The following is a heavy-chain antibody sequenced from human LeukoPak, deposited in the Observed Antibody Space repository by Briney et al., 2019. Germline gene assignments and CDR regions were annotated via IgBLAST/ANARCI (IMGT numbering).Heavy chain of an antibody. CDR2: ITGDGINT. CDR1: GFTFRNYA. Sequence: GGSLRLSCTASGFTFRNYAMTWVRQAPGKGLEWVSIITGDGINTKDADSVKGRFTISRDNSKSALYLQMNILRAEDTAVYYCARGSGSYYSDFDYWGQGTLVTVSS. CDR3: ARGSGSYYSDFDY. J-gene: IGHJ4*02. D-gene: IGHD1-26*01. V-gene: IGHV3-23*01.